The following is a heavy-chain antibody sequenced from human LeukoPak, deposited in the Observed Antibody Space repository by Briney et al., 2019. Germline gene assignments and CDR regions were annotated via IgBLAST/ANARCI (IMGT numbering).Heavy chain of an antibody. V-gene: IGHV4-34*01. CDR1: GGSFSDYY. J-gene: IGHJ4*02. CDR3: ARRKLWFGNNY. D-gene: IGHD3-10*01. CDR2: INHSGST. Sequence: SETLSLTCAVYGGSFSDYYWSWIRQPPGKGLEWIGEINHSGSTNYNPSLKSRVTISADTSKNQFSLKLSSVTAADTAVYYCARRKLWFGNNYWGQGTLVTVSS.